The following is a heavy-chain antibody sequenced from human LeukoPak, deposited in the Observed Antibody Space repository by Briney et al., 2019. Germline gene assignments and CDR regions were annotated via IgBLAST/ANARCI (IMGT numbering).Heavy chain of an antibody. V-gene: IGHV1-2*02. J-gene: IGHJ3*02. CDR1: GYTFTGYY. CDR3: ARSYDSSGYYVGAFDI. D-gene: IGHD3-22*01. CDR2: INPNSGGT. Sequence: ASVKVSCKASGYTFTGYYMHWVRQAPGQGLEWMGWINPNSGGTNYAQKFQGRVTMTRDTSISTAYMELSSLRSEDTAVYYCARSYDSSGYYVGAFDIWGQGTMVTVSS.